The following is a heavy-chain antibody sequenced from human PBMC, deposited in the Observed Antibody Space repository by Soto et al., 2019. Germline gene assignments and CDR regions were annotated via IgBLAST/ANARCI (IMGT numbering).Heavy chain of an antibody. CDR3: ASSPPNSNLWMLY. V-gene: IGHV4-4*02. J-gene: IGHJ4*02. CDR2: VFHIGIT. CDR1: GGSIRSAIW. D-gene: IGHD1-1*01. Sequence: QMHLQESGPGVVRPSGTLSLTCTVSGGSIRSAIWWTGVRRSPGKGLEWIGEVFHIGITNYNPPPQRRATMTGYKSDNPLSLRLTSVPAADTAVYYCASSPPNSNLWMLYWGRGPLVTVSS.